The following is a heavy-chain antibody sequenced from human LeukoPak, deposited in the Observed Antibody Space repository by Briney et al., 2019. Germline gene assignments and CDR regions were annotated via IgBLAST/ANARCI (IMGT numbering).Heavy chain of an antibody. J-gene: IGHJ4*02. Sequence: ASVKVSCKTSGYTFTSYNINWVRQAPGQGLEWMGWISAYSGNTNYAQELQGRVTMTTDTSTNTAYMDLRGLISDDTAVNYCARDRGIVGAKPIFDNWGQGTLVTVSS. CDR1: GYTFTSYN. CDR3: ARDRGIVGAKPIFDN. V-gene: IGHV1-18*01. D-gene: IGHD1-26*01. CDR2: ISAYSGNT.